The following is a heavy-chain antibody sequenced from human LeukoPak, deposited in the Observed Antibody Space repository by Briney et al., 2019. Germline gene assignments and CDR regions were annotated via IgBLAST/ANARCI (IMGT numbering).Heavy chain of an antibody. CDR2: INHSGST. J-gene: IGHJ4*02. V-gene: IGHV4-34*01. CDR1: GGPFSGYY. Sequence: SETLSLTCAVYGGPFSGYYWSWIRQPPGKGLEWIGEINHSGSTNYNPSLKSRVTISVDTSKNQFSLKLSSVTAADTAVYYCARVSPENFDYWGQGTLVTVSS. D-gene: IGHD5-24*01. CDR3: ARVSPENFDY.